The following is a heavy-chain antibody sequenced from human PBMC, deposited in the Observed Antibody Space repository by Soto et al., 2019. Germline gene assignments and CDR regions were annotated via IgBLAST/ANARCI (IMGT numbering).Heavy chain of an antibody. CDR3: ARDLALPYQSPGAGMDV. Sequence: LVGSLRLSCAASGFTFSSYGMHWVRQAPGXGLEWVAVIWYDGSNKYYADSVKGRFTISRDNSKNTLYLQMNSLRAEDTAVYYCARDLALPYQSPGAGMDVWGQGTTVTVSS. V-gene: IGHV3-33*01. CDR2: IWYDGSNK. D-gene: IGHD1-26*01. CDR1: GFTFSSYG. J-gene: IGHJ6*02.